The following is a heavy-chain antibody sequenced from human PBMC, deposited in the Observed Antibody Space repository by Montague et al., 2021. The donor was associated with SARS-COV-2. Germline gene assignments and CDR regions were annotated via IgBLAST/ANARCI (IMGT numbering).Heavy chain of an antibody. CDR3: AKKTIAVPGSPHFDS. V-gene: IGHV3-23*01. CDR1: GFTFSVYG. D-gene: IGHD6-19*01. Sequence: SLRLSCAASGFTFSVYGMSWVRQAPGKGLEWASGISDSGGSTYYSDSVKGLFTISRDNSKNTLYLQMNTLRAEDTAVYFCAKKTIAVPGSPHFDSWGQGTLVTVSS. CDR2: ISDSGGST. J-gene: IGHJ4*02.